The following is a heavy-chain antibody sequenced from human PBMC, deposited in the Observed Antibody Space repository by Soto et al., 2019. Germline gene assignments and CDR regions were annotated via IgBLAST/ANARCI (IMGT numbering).Heavy chain of an antibody. J-gene: IGHJ4*02. CDR1: GFTFSSYS. V-gene: IGHV3-48*01. CDR2: ISSSSSTI. D-gene: IGHD3-10*01. CDR3: ARDIGRYYGSGSYFDY. Sequence: GGSLRLSCAASGFTFSSYSMNWVRQAPGKGLEWVSYISSSSSTIYYADSVKGRFTISRDNAKNSLYLQMNSLRAEDTAVYYCARDIGRYYGSGSYFDYWGQGTLVTVSS.